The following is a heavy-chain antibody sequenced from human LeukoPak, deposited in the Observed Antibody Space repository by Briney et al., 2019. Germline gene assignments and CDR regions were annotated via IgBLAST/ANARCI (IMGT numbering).Heavy chain of an antibody. CDR2: ISGSGGST. Sequence: GGTLRLSCAASGFTFSSYGMSWVRQAPGKGLAWVSAISGSGGSTYSADSVKGRFTISRDNSKNTLYLQMNSLRAEDTAVYYCAKDFLRNPGTTGTTDYWGQGTLVTVSS. J-gene: IGHJ4*02. CDR3: AKDFLRNPGTTGTTDY. V-gene: IGHV3-23*01. D-gene: IGHD1-1*01. CDR1: GFTFSSYG.